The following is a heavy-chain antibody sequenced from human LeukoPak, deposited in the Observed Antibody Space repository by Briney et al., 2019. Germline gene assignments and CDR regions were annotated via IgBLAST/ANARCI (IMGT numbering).Heavy chain of an antibody. CDR3: ARDLTVGGFGELGY. CDR2: ISSSGSTI. J-gene: IGHJ4*02. V-gene: IGHV3-11*01. CDR1: GFTFSDYY. Sequence: GGSLRLSCAASGFTFSDYYMSWIRQAPGKGLEWVSYISSSGSTIYYADSVKGRFTISRDNAKNSLCLQMNSLRVEDTAVYYCARDLTVGGFGELGYWGQGTLVTVSS. D-gene: IGHD3-10*01.